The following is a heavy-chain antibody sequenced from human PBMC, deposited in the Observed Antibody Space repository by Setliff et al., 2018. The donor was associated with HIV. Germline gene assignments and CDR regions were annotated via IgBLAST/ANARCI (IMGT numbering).Heavy chain of an antibody. Sequence: SETLSLTCTVSGGSISSGGYYWSWIRQHPGEGLEWIGYIYYSGSTYYNPSLKSRVTISVDTSKNQFSLKLSSVTAADTAVYYCAREGGYYYDSSGYSPHDAFDIWGQGTMVTVSS. CDR2: IYYSGST. V-gene: IGHV4-31*03. CDR1: GGSISSGGYY. CDR3: AREGGYYYDSSGYSPHDAFDI. D-gene: IGHD3-22*01. J-gene: IGHJ3*02.